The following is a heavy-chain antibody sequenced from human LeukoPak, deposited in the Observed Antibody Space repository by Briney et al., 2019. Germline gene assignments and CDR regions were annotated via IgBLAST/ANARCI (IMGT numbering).Heavy chain of an antibody. V-gene: IGHV4-59*11. J-gene: IGHJ6*03. CDR1: GGSLSSQY. CDR3: GRDALVGYFSYYYMDV. CDR2: ISNSGST. D-gene: IGHD2-15*01. Sequence: PSETLSLTCTVSGGSLSSQYWTWIRQSPVKGLEWIGDISNSGSTTNKPTLKSPVNISIDTSKNQISLKLSSVTAADTAAYYCGRDALVGYFSYYYMDVWGKGTTVTVSS.